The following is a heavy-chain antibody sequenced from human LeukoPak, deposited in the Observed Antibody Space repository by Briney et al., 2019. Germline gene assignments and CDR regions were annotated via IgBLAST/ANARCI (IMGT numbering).Heavy chain of an antibody. CDR1: GYTFTSYV. J-gene: IGHJ3*02. CDR3: AYFAGGNVPLWLGDDAFDI. Sequence: ASVKVSCKASGYTFTSYVINWVRQATGQGLEWMGWMNPNSGNTGYAQKFQGRVTMTRNTSISTAYMELSSLRSEDTAVYYCAYFAGGNVPLWLGDDAFDIWGQGTMVTVSS. CDR2: MNPNSGNT. D-gene: IGHD3-10*01. V-gene: IGHV1-8*01.